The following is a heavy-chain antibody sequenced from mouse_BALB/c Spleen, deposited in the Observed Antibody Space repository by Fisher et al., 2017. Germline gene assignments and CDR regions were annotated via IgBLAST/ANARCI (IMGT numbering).Heavy chain of an antibody. D-gene: IGHD3-1*01. CDR3: ARNGRGAMDY. Sequence: KFKGKATLTADKSSNTAYMQLSSLTSEDSAVYFCARNGRGAMDYWGQGTSVTVSS. V-gene: IGHV1-54*02. J-gene: IGHJ4*01.